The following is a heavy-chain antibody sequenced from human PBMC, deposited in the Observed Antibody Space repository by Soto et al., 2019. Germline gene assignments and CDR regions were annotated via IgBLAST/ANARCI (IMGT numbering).Heavy chain of an antibody. Sequence: SLTISCAASGFDFDNYEMNWVRQAPGKGLEWISFISYSGSTIYFADSVRGRFSISRDNSKNSLFLQMSSLRAEDSAIYYCARGAGFFYGVDVWGQGTTVTVSS. J-gene: IGHJ6*02. CDR2: ISYSGSTI. CDR3: ARGAGFFYGVDV. V-gene: IGHV3-48*03. CDR1: GFDFDNYE.